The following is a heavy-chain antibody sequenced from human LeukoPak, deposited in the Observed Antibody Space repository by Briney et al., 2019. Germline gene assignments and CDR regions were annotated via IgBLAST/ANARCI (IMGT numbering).Heavy chain of an antibody. CDR3: ARGPLFDY. V-gene: IGHV4-30-2*01. CDR1: GGSISSGGYS. Sequence: PSETLSLTCAVSGGSISSGGYSWGWIRQPPGKGLEWIGYIYHSGSTYYNPSLKSRVTISVDRSKNQFSLKLSSVTAADTAVYYCARGPLFDYWGQGTLVTVSS. CDR2: IYHSGST. J-gene: IGHJ4*02.